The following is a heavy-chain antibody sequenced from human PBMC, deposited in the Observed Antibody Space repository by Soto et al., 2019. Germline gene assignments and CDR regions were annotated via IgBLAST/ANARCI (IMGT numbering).Heavy chain of an antibody. D-gene: IGHD3-3*01. J-gene: IGHJ6*02. CDR2: ISSSSDTI. Sequence: ETLRLSCAASGFPFSSYSMNWVRQAPGKGLEWVSYISSSSDTIYYADSVKGRFTISRDNAKNVLYLQMNSLRDEDTAVYYCARDRGVVTIFGWPYGMDVWGQGTTVTVSS. CDR1: GFPFSSYS. V-gene: IGHV3-48*02. CDR3: ARDRGVVTIFGWPYGMDV.